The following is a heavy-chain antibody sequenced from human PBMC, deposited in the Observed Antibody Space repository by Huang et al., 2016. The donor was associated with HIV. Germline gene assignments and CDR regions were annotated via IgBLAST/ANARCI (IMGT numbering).Heavy chain of an antibody. D-gene: IGHD5-12*01. CDR2: IENDGSSR. Sequence: VQLVESGGGVVQPGRSLRLSCAASGFSFANYAMHWVRQAPGKRREWVTFIENDGSSREYADSVKGLFTISRDNFKNALYLQMNRLRGDDTAVYYCTREYTVAGAFDLWGQGTMVTVSS. CDR3: TREYTVAGAFDL. V-gene: IGHV3-30-3*01. J-gene: IGHJ3*01. CDR1: GFSFANYA.